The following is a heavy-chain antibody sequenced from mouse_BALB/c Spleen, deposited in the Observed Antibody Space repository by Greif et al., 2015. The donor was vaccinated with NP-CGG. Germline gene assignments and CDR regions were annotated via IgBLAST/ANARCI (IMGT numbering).Heavy chain of an antibody. D-gene: IGHD3-1*01. J-gene: IGHJ4*01. CDR2: INPSNGGT. CDR1: GYTFTSYY. Sequence: VQLQHSGAELVKPGASVKLSCKASGYTFTSYYMYWVKQRPGQGLEWIGGINPSNGGTNFNEKFKSKATLTVDKSSSTAYMQLSSLTSEDSAVYYCTRWGLRYAMDYWGQGTSVTVSS. CDR3: TRWGLRYAMDY. V-gene: IGHV1S81*02.